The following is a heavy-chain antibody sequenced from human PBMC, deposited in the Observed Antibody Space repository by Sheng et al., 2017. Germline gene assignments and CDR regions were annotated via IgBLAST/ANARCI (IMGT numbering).Heavy chain of an antibody. CDR2: IYTSGST. Sequence: QVQLQESGPGLVKPSQTLSLTCTVSGGSISSGSYYWSWIRQPAGKGLEWIGRIYTSGSTNYNPSLKSRVTISVDTSKNQFSLKLSSVTAADTAVYYCARLIFGVATTYYMDVWGQGTTGHRLL. J-gene: IGHJ6*03. D-gene: IGHD3-3*02. CDR1: GGSISSGSYY. V-gene: IGHV4-61*02. CDR3: ARLIFGVATTYYMDV.